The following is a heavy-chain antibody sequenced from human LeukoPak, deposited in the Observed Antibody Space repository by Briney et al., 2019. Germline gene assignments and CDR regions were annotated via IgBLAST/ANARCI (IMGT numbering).Heavy chain of an antibody. CDR1: AYTFTTYY. Sequence: ASVKVSCKTSAYTFTTYYIHWVRHAPGQGLEWMGRINPHNGGANYAQKFQDRVTMTRDTSISTVYMDLSRLRSDDTALYYCARDKSRWSYLSYYFDYWGQGTLVTVSS. CDR2: INPHNGGA. CDR3: ARDKSRWSYLSYYFDY. V-gene: IGHV1-2*06. J-gene: IGHJ4*02. D-gene: IGHD1-26*01.